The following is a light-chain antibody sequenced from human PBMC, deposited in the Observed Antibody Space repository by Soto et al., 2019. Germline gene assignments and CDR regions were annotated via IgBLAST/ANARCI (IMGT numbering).Light chain of an antibody. V-gene: IGKV3-15*01. Sequence: EIVMTQSPAPPSVSPGEGATPSRRASQSVSSNLAWYQQKPGQAPRLLIYGASTGATGIPARFSGSGSGTEFTLTIGSLQSEDFAVYYCQQYNNWPRTFGQGTKVDIK. CDR3: QQYNNWPRT. CDR1: QSVSSN. J-gene: IGKJ1*01. CDR2: GAS.